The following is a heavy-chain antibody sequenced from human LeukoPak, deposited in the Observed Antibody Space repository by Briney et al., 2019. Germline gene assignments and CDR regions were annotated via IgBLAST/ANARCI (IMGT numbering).Heavy chain of an antibody. CDR3: ATYGYSMYYFDY. D-gene: IGHD5-18*01. Sequence: GGSLRLSCAASGFTVSSNYMSWVRQAPGKGLEWVSVIYSGGSTYYADSVKGRFTISRDNSKNTLYLQMNSLRAEDTAVYYCATYGYSMYYFDYWGQGTLVTVSS. J-gene: IGHJ4*02. CDR1: GFTVSSNY. CDR2: IYSGGST. V-gene: IGHV3-53*01.